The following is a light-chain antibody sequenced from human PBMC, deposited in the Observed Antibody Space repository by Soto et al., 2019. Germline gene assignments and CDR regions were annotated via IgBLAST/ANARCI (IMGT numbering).Light chain of an antibody. CDR2: GAS. CDR1: QSVRIN. CDR3: QEYSKWPSRT. V-gene: IGKV3-15*01. J-gene: IGKJ1*01. Sequence: IVLTQSPGTLSFSPGERATPSCKASQSVRINVAWYQQKNGQAPRLLVYGASTRASGIPDRFSGSGSGTGFTLTISSLQSEDFAVYYCQEYSKWPSRTFGPGTKVDIK.